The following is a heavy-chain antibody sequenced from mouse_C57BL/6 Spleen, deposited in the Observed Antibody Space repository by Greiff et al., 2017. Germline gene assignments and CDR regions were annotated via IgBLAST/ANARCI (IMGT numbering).Heavy chain of an antibody. Sequence: EVQRVESGGGLVKPGGSLKLSCAASGFTFSDYGMHWVRQAPEKGLEWVAYISSGSSTIYYADTVKGRFTISRDNAKTTLFLQMTCLRSEDTAMYYCARDYYGSTWYFDVWGTGTTVTVSS. D-gene: IGHD1-1*01. V-gene: IGHV5-17*01. CDR3: ARDYYGSTWYFDV. J-gene: IGHJ1*03. CDR1: GFTFSDYG. CDR2: ISSGSSTI.